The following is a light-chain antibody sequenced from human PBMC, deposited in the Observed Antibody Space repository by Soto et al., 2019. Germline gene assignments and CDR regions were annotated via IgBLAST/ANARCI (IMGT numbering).Light chain of an antibody. Sequence: QSLLTQAPSISGAPGQRVTISCTGSSSNIGAGYDVHWFQQFPGTAPRLLIHGNNNRPSGVPDRFSGSESGTSASLAIAGLQAGDEAIYYCQSFDSDLSAFGFGNGTKVTV. CDR1: SSNIGAGYD. V-gene: IGLV1-40*01. CDR3: QSFDSDLSAFG. J-gene: IGLJ1*01. CDR2: GNN.